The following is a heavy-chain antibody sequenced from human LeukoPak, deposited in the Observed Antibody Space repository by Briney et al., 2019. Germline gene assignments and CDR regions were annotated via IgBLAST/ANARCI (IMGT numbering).Heavy chain of an antibody. D-gene: IGHD3-16*01. V-gene: IGHV3-30*03. CDR1: GFTFSSYS. CDR2: ISYDARNK. CDR3: AGFWGSHRLEY. Sequence: PGGSLRLSCAASGFTFSSYSMNWVRQAPGKGLEWVTIISYDARNKYFADSVNGRFTVSRDNSKNTVYLQMNSLRVDDTAVYFCAGFWGSHRLEYWGQGTPVIVSS. J-gene: IGHJ4*02.